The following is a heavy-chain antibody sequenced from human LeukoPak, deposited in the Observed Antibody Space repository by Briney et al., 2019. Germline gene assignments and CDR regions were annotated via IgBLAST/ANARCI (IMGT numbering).Heavy chain of an antibody. Sequence: GGSLRLSCAASGFTFSSYSMNWVRQAPGKGLEWVPSISSFSGYIYYADSVKGRFTISRDNAKDSLYLQMNSLRAEDTAVYYCARYKVVPAAAPFDYWGQGTLVTVSS. V-gene: IGHV3-21*01. CDR2: ISSFSGYI. CDR1: GFTFSSYS. D-gene: IGHD2-2*01. CDR3: ARYKVVPAAAPFDY. J-gene: IGHJ4*02.